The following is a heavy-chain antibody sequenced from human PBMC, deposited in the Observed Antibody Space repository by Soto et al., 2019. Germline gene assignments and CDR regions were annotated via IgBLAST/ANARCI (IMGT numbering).Heavy chain of an antibody. CDR3: AIGAFYDDSSVYCGD. J-gene: IGHJ4*02. CDR2: ISGSGGST. V-gene: IGHV3-23*01. D-gene: IGHD3-22*01. CDR1: GFTFSSYA. Sequence: EVQLLEAGGGLVQPGGSLRLSCAASGFTFSSYAMSWVRQAPGKGLEWVSAISGSGGSTYYADSVKGRFTISRDNSKNTLYLQMNSLRAEETAVDYCAIGAFYDDSSVYCGDWGQGTLVTVSS.